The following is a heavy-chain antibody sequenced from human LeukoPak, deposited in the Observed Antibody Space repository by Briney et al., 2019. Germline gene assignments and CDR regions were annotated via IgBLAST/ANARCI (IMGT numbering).Heavy chain of an antibody. Sequence: PSQTLSLTCTVSSGSISSGGYYWSWIRQHPGRGLEWIGYIYYSGSTYYDPSLKSRVTISVDTSKNQFSLKLSSVTAADTAVYYCARAAGSPPYWYFEPWGGGTLFSVSS. J-gene: IGHJ2*01. D-gene: IGHD6-19*01. V-gene: IGHV4-31*03. CDR3: ARAAGSPPYWYFEP. CDR2: IYYSGST. CDR1: SGSISSGGYY.